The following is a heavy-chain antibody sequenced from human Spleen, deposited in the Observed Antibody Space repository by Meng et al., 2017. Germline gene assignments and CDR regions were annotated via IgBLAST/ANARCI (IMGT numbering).Heavy chain of an antibody. J-gene: IGHJ3*02. CDR1: GFTFSSYA. D-gene: IGHD5-18*01. CDR2: ISDSGNSP. V-gene: IGHV3-23*01. CDR3: ARHSYGHPPRNAFDI. Sequence: GESLKISCAASGFTFSSYAMSWVRQAPGKGLEWVSGISDSGNSPYYVDSVKGRFTISRDNSKNTLYLQMNSLRAEDTAVYYCARHSYGHPPRNAFDIWGQGTMVTVSS.